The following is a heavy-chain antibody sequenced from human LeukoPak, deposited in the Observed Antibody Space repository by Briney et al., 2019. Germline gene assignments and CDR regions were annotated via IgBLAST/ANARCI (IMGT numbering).Heavy chain of an antibody. V-gene: IGHV4-39*01. J-gene: IGHJ4*02. CDR2: SDYSGSK. CDR3: AKDFGDFRTDY. CDR1: GGSISTDYHF. D-gene: IGHD4-17*01. Sequence: PSETLSLTCTVSGGSISTDYHFWGWIRQSPEKGLEWIASSDYSGSKTYNPSLKSRVTVSVDTSKNKFFLTLTSVTAADTAVYYCAKDFGDFRTDYWGQGTLVTVSS.